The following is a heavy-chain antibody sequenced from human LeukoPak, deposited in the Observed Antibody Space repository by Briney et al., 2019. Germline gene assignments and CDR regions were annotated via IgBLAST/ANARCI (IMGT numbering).Heavy chain of an antibody. J-gene: IGHJ6*02. CDR2: IYYSGST. V-gene: IGHV4-61*08. CDR3: ARESGGTGLRWLYGDYVGGMDV. Sequence: SETLSLTCTVSGGSISSGGYYWSWIRQPPGKGLEWIGYIYYSGSTNYNPSLKSRVTISVDTSKNQFSLKLSSVTAADTAVYYCARESGGTGLRWLYGDYVGGMDVWGQGTTVTVSS. D-gene: IGHD4-17*01. CDR1: GGSISSGGYY.